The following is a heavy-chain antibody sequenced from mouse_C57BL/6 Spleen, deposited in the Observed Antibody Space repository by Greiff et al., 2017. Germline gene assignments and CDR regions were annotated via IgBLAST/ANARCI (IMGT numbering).Heavy chain of an antibody. CDR2: INYDGSST. D-gene: IGHD1-1*02. J-gene: IGHJ3*01. Sequence: EVKLVESEGGLVQPGSSMKLSCTASGFTFSDYYMAWVRQVPEKGLEWVANINYDGSSTYYLDSLKSRFIISRDNAKNLLYLQMSSLKSEDTATYYCAREDYRVGFAYWGQGTLVTVSA. CDR3: AREDYRVGFAY. CDR1: GFTFSDYY. V-gene: IGHV5-16*01.